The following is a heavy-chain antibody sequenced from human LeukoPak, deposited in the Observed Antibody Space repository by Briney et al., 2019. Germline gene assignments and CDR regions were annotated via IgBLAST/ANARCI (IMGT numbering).Heavy chain of an antibody. CDR3: ARDTSVVSRAPAAIFDP. D-gene: IGHD2-2*01. J-gene: IGHJ5*02. CDR2: INPSGGST. V-gene: IGHV1-46*01. Sequence: GASVKVSCKASGYTFTSYYMHWVRQAPGQGLEWMGIINPSGGSTSYAQKFQGRVTMTRDTSTSTVYMELSSLRSEDTAVYYCARDTSVVSRAPAAIFDPWGQGTLATVSS. CDR1: GYTFTSYY.